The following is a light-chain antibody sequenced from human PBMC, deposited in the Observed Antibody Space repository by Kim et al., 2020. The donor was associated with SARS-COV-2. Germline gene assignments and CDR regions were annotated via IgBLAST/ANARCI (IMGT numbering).Light chain of an antibody. Sequence: PGQSVTISCTGTSSDVGGYNYVSWYQQHPGKAPKLMIYEVSKRPSGVPDRFSGSKSGNTASLTVSGLQAEDEADYYCSSYAGSNIVFGGGTKVTVL. J-gene: IGLJ2*01. V-gene: IGLV2-8*01. CDR1: SSDVGGYNY. CDR3: SSYAGSNIV. CDR2: EVS.